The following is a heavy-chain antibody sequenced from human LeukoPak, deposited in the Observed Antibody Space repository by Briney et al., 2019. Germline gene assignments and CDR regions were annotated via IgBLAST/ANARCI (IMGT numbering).Heavy chain of an antibody. CDR2: MNPKSGNR. D-gene: IGHD3-22*01. V-gene: IGHV1-8*01. J-gene: IGHJ5*01. CDR1: AYTFTSYD. CDR3: ASWFYDSSGYYFSGFDP. Sequence: ASVKLSCKASAYTFTSYDINWVRQATGQGLEWMGWMNPKSGNRVYAQKFQGRVTMTRNNSISTAYMELSSLGSEDTAVYYCASWFYDSSGYYFSGFDPWGQGTLVTVSS.